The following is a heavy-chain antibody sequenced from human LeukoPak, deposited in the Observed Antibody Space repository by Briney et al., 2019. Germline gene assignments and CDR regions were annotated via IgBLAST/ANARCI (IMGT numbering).Heavy chain of an antibody. CDR1: GFTFDAYT. J-gene: IGHJ4*02. V-gene: IGHV3-43*01. CDR2: INSDGVST. Sequence: GGSLRLSCAASGFTFDAYTMHWVRHAPGKGLEWVSLINSDGVSTYYADSVKGRFTISRDNSKNSLYLQMNSLRTEETAFYYCTKDEGHSYGPYFDYWGQGTLVTVSS. CDR3: TKDEGHSYGPYFDY. D-gene: IGHD5-18*01.